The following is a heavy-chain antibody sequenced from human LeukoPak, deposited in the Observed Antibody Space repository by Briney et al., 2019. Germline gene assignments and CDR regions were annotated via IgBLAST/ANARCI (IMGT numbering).Heavy chain of an antibody. CDR3: AREGPYYFDY. CDR1: GFTFSSYE. Sequence: GGSVRLSCAASGFTFSSYEMNWVRQAPGKGLEWVSYISSSGSTIYYADSVKGRFTISRDNAKNSLYLQMNSLRAEDTAVYYCAREGPYYFDYWGRGTLVTVSS. CDR2: ISSSGSTI. V-gene: IGHV3-48*03. J-gene: IGHJ4*02.